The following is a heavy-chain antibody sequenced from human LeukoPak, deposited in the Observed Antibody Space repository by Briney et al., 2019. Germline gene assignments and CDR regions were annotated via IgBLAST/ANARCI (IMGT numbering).Heavy chain of an antibody. CDR2: IRDDGSTG. D-gene: IGHD1-14*01. J-gene: IGHJ6*03. CDR1: GFTFSRYG. V-gene: IGHV3-30*02. Sequence: GSLRLSCAASGFTFSRYGLHWVRQAPGKGLEWVAFIRDDGSTGYFADSVKGRFTVSRDNSRDTLYFQMNSLIYEDTAVYYCAKTGFQWGEYFYYMDVWGKGTTVTVSS. CDR3: AKTGFQWGEYFYYMDV.